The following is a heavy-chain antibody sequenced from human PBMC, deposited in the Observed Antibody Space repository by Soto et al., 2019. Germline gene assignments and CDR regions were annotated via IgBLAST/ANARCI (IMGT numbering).Heavy chain of an antibody. CDR3: ARGRGWRDY. CDR2: MDPNSGNT. Sequence: QVQLVQSGAEVKKPGASVKVSCKASGYTFTNYDINWVRQAPGQGLEWMGWMDPNSGNTDYAQKCQGRVTITRNTSISTAYLGLSSLGAEDTAVYYCARGRGWRDYWGQGTLVTVSS. V-gene: IGHV1-8*01. D-gene: IGHD6-19*01. CDR1: GYTFTNYD. J-gene: IGHJ4*02.